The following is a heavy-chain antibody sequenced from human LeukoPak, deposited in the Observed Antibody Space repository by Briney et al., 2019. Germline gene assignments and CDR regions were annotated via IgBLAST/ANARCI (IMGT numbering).Heavy chain of an antibody. CDR2: INSDGSST. CDR3: ANNSDYRFDS. V-gene: IGHV3-74*01. CDR1: GFTFSSYW. Sequence: PGGSLRLSCAASGFTFSSYWMHWVRQAPGKGLVWVSRINSDGSSTSYADSVKGRFTVSRDNAKNSLYLQMSSLRAEDTAVYYCANNSDYRFDSWGQGTLVTVSS. D-gene: IGHD5-12*01. J-gene: IGHJ4*02.